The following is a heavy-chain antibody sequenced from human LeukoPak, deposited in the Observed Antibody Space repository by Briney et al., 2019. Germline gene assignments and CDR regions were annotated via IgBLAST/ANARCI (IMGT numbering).Heavy chain of an antibody. Sequence: PGGSLRLSCEASGFTFSIYWMTWVRQAPGKGLEWVANINEDGSEKNFVDSVKGRFTISRDNAKNSLYLQMDSLRADDTAVYYCATYRGLDFGGQGTLVTVSS. CDR1: GFTFSIYW. J-gene: IGHJ4*02. D-gene: IGHD2-21*01. CDR3: ATYRGLDF. V-gene: IGHV3-7*01. CDR2: INEDGSEK.